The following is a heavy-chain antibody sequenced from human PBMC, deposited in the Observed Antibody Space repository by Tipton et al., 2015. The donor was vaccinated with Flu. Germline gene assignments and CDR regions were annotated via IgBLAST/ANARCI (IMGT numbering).Heavy chain of an antibody. CDR1: NFSFATSE. CDR2: ITPSGSTV. CDR3: ARDLKGYYYALDV. J-gene: IGHJ6*02. Sequence: SLRLSCAASNFSFATSEMNWVRQAPGKGLEWLSFITPSGSTVYYADSVKGRFTISRDNAKNSLYLQMNDLRAEDTAVYYCARDLKGYYYALDVWGLGTPVTVSS. V-gene: IGHV3-48*03.